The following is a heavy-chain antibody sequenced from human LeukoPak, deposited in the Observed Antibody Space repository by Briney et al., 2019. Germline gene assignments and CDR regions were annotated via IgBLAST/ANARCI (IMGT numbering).Heavy chain of an antibody. CDR2: ISASGGST. CDR1: GLTFSSYA. CDR3: AKTRRIGSGPSFFDY. D-gene: IGHD6-19*01. V-gene: IGHV3-23*01. Sequence: GGSLRLSCEASGLTFSSYAVSWVRQAPGKGLEWVSTISASGGSTYYADSVKGRFTISRDNSKNTLYLQMNSLRAEDTAVYYCAKTRRIGSGPSFFDYWGQGTLVTVSS. J-gene: IGHJ4*02.